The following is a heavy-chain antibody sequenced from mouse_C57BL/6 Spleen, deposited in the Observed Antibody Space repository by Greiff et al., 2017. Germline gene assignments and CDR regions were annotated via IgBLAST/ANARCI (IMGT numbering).Heavy chain of an antibody. CDR1: GYSFTGYY. Sequence: VQLKQSEPELVKPGASVKISCKASGYSFTGYYMNWVKQSPEKSLEWIGEINPSTGGTTYNQKFKAKATLTVDKSSSTAYMQLKSLTSEDSAVYYCARNWDGWFAYWGQGTLVTVSA. CDR3: ARNWDGWFAY. CDR2: INPSTGGT. D-gene: IGHD4-1*01. J-gene: IGHJ3*01. V-gene: IGHV1-42*01.